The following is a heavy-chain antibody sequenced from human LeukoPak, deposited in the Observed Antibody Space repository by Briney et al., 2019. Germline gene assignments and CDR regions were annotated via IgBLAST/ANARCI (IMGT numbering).Heavy chain of an antibody. CDR1: GYTFTGSY. Sequence: ASVKVSCKASGYTFTGSYMHWVRQAPGQGLEWMGWINPNTGGTNYAQQFQGRVTMTRDTSISTGSMELSRLTSDDTAVYCCVCSGARLAAAFDIWGQGTMVTVSS. D-gene: IGHD2-15*01. J-gene: IGHJ3*02. CDR3: VCSGARLAAAFDI. V-gene: IGHV1-2*02. CDR2: INPNTGGT.